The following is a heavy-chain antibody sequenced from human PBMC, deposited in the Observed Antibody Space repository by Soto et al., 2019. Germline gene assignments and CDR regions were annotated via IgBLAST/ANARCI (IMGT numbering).Heavy chain of an antibody. CDR3: ARDYCSGGSCYYHFDY. CDR2: INPNSGGT. J-gene: IGHJ4*02. V-gene: IGHV1-2*04. CDR1: GYTFTGFY. D-gene: IGHD2-15*01. Sequence: QVQLVQPGAEVKKPGASVKVSCKASGYTFTGFYMHWVRQAPGQGLEWMGWINPNSGGTNYAQKFQGWVTMTRDTSISTAYMELSRLRSDDTAVYYCARDYCSGGSCYYHFDYWGQGTLVTVSS.